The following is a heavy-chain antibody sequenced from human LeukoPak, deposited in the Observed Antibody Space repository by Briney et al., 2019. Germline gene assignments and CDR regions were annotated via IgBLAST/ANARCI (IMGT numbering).Heavy chain of an antibody. V-gene: IGHV3-7*01. D-gene: IGHD6-19*01. CDR3: ARDRAVAGRSPAYYYYYMDV. Sequence: PGGSLRLSCAASGFTFSSYWMSWVRQAPGKGLEWVANIKQDGGEKYYVDSVKGRFTISRDNAKNSLYLQMNSLRAEDTAVYYCARDRAVAGRSPAYYYYYMDVWGKGTTVTVSS. CDR1: GFTFSSYW. J-gene: IGHJ6*03. CDR2: IKQDGGEK.